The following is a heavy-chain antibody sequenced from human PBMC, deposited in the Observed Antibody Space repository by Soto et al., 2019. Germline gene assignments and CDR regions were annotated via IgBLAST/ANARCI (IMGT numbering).Heavy chain of an antibody. CDR3: AKGVTTIVATGSWFDH. V-gene: IGHV3-23*01. Sequence: PGGSLRLSCAVSGFTFNSYAMNWVRQAPGKGLEWVSSISGSGRTTYYADAVKGRFTISRDNSKNTLFLQMNSLRSEDTAVYYCAKGVTTIVATGSWFDHWGQGTLVPVSS. D-gene: IGHD5-12*01. CDR2: ISGSGRTT. J-gene: IGHJ5*02. CDR1: GFTFNSYA.